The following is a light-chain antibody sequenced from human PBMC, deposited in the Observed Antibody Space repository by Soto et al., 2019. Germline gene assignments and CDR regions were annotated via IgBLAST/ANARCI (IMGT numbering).Light chain of an antibody. J-gene: IGKJ1*01. CDR1: QSVSSN. CDR2: GAS. CDR3: QQYNNWPRT. Sequence: EILMTQSPATLSVSPGERATLSCRVSQSVSSNLAWYQQKPGQAPRLLIYGASTRATGIPARFSGSGSGTEFTLTISSLQSEDFAVYYCQQYNNWPRTFGQGTKVEIK. V-gene: IGKV3-15*01.